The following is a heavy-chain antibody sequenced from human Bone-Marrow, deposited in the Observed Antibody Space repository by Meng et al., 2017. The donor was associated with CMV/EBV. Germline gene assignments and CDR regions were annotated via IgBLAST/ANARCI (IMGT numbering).Heavy chain of an antibody. J-gene: IGHJ4*02. CDR2: IWYDGINK. CDR1: GFTFSSYG. Sequence: GESLKISCAASGFTFSSYGMHWVRQAPGKGLEWVAVIWYDGINKYYADSVKGRFTISRDNYKNTLYLQMNSLRAEDTAVYYCAKDARRYCAGSSCSDFDSWGQGTLVTVYS. CDR3: AKDARRYCAGSSCSDFDS. D-gene: IGHD2-8*02. V-gene: IGHV3-33*06.